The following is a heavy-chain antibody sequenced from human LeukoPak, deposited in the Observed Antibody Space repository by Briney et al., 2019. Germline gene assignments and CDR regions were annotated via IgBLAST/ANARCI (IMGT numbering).Heavy chain of an antibody. CDR1: GFTFSSYG. V-gene: IGHV3-30*19. D-gene: IGHD6-6*01. Sequence: GGSLRLSCAASGFTFSSYGMHWVRQAPGKGLEWVAVISYDGSNKYYADSVKGRFTISRDNSKSMLYLQMNSLRAEDTAVYYCARDGGEQLVGPFDYWGQGTLVTVSS. CDR2: ISYDGSNK. CDR3: ARDGGEQLVGPFDY. J-gene: IGHJ4*02.